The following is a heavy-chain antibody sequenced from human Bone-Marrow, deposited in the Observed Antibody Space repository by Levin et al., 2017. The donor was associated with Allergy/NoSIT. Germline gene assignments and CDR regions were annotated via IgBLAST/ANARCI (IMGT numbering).Heavy chain of an antibody. CDR3: ARTVGSGDCSGGSCSNWFDP. V-gene: IGHV3-11*03. Sequence: GESLKISCAASGFSFSDSYMTWIRQAPGKGLEWVSYISSRGSYANYADSVKGRLTISRDNAKNSLSWQMKSLRGEDTAVYYCARTVGSGDCSGGSCSNWFDPWGQGTLVTVSS. D-gene: IGHD2-15*01. CDR1: GFSFSDSY. J-gene: IGHJ5*02. CDR2: ISSRGSYA.